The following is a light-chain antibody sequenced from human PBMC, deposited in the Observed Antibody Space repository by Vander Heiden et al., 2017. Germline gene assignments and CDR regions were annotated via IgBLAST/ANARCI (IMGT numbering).Light chain of an antibody. Sequence: AIQLTQSPSSLSASVGDRVTITCRASHGVRSDLSWYQQKPGKAPKLLIYGVSNLQSGVPSRFSGSGSGPDFTLTISSLQPEDFATYYCLQDYIYPWTFGQGTKVEIK. J-gene: IGKJ1*01. CDR2: GVS. V-gene: IGKV1-6*01. CDR3: LQDYIYPWT. CDR1: HGVRSD.